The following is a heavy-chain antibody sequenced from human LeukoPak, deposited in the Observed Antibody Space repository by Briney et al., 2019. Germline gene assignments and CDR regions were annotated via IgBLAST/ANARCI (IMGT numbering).Heavy chain of an antibody. CDR3: ARGSKMLGYNWFDP. CDR1: GGSFSGYY. CDR2: INHSGST. Sequence: PSETLSLTCAVYGGSFSGYYWNWIRQPPGKGLEWIGEINHSGSTNYIPSLKSRVTISVDTSKNQFSLKLSSVTAADTAVYYCARGSKMLGYNWFDPWGQGTLVNFSS. V-gene: IGHV4-34*01. J-gene: IGHJ5*02. D-gene: IGHD1-26*01.